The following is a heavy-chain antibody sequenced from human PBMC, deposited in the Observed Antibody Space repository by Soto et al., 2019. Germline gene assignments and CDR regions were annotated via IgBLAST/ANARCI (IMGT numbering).Heavy chain of an antibody. V-gene: IGHV4-38-2*01. Sequence: PXGTLALTCAVSGYSISSGYYWGCIRQAPGKGLEWIGSIYHSGSTYYNPSLKSRVTISVDTSKNQFSLKLSSVTAADTAVYYCARGRGFYDSSGYYYGDAFDIWGQGTMVTVS. CDR2: IYHSGST. J-gene: IGHJ3*02. CDR3: ARGRGFYDSSGYYYGDAFDI. CDR1: GYSISSGYY. D-gene: IGHD3-22*01.